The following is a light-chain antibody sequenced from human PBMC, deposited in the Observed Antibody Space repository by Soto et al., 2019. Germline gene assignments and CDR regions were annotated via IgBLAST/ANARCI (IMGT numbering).Light chain of an antibody. J-gene: IGLJ2*01. CDR1: SGSLASNY. V-gene: IGLV6-57*04. CDR3: QSYDNSNYVV. Sequence: NFMLTQPHSVSESPGKTVTISCTRSSGSLASNYVQWYQQRPGSAPTIVIYEDSERPSGVPARFSGSFDTSATSAALTFAGRKTEDEADYYCQSYDNSNYVVFGGGTKVTVL. CDR2: EDS.